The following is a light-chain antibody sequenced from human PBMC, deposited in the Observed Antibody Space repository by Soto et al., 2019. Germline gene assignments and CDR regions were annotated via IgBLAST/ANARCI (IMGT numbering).Light chain of an antibody. V-gene: IGKV3D-15*01. CDR3: QQHINWPLT. J-gene: IGKJ4*01. CDR1: QSVSSN. CDR2: GAS. Sequence: EIVMTQSPATLSVSPGERATLSCRASQSVSSNLAWYQQKPGQAPRLLIYGASNRATGIPARFSGSGSGADFTLTISSLEPEDFALYYCQQHINWPLTFGGGTKVDIK.